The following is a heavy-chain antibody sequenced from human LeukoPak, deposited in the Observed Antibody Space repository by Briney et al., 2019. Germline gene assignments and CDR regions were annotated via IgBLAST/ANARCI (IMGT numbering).Heavy chain of an antibody. CDR3: AKWNGYADY. V-gene: IGHV3-23*01. D-gene: IGHD5-12*01. CDR2: VSGTGTNT. CDR1: GFTFSSYG. J-gene: IGHJ4*02. Sequence: SGGSLRLSCAASGFTFSSYGIGWVRQAPGKGLEWVSGVSGTGTNTYYLDSVMGRFTISRDNSKNTVYLQMNSLSAEDSALYYCAKWNGYADYWGRGTLVTVSS.